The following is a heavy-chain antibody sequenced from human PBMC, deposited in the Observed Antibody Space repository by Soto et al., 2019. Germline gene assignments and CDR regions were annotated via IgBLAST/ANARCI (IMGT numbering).Heavy chain of an antibody. J-gene: IGHJ4*02. Sequence: EVQLLESGGGLVQPGGSLRLSCAASGFTFSSYAMSWVRQAPGKGLEWVSAISGSGGSTYYADSVKGRFTISRDNSKNTLYLQMNSLRAEDTAVYYCAKGGHIVVVTAISHLDYWGQGTLVTVSS. CDR2: ISGSGGST. CDR3: AKGGHIVVVTAISHLDY. V-gene: IGHV3-23*01. CDR1: GFTFSSYA. D-gene: IGHD2-21*02.